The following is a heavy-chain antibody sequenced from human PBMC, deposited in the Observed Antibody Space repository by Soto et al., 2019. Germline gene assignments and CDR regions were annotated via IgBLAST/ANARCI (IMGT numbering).Heavy chain of an antibody. J-gene: IGHJ4*02. Sequence: SETLSLTCTVSGGSISSYYWSWIRQPPGKGLEWIGYIYYSGSTNYNPSLKSRVTISVDTSKNQFSLKLSSVTAADTAVYYCVSYLAVAGIDYWGQGTLVTVSS. CDR2: IYYSGST. CDR3: VSYLAVAGIDY. CDR1: GGSISSYY. V-gene: IGHV4-59*01. D-gene: IGHD6-19*01.